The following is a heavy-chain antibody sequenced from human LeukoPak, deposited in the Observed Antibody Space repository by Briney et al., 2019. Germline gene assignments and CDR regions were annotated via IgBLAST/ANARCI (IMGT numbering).Heavy chain of an antibody. Sequence: ASVKVSCKASGYTFTGYYMHWVRQAPGQGLEWMGWINPNSGGTNYAQKFQGRVTMTRDTSISTAYMELSRLRSDDTAVYYCARLRAYYDSSGYYYVQEASDIWGQGTMVTVSS. V-gene: IGHV1-2*02. CDR3: ARLRAYYDSSGYYYVQEASDI. CDR2: INPNSGGT. CDR1: GYTFTGYY. J-gene: IGHJ3*02. D-gene: IGHD3-22*01.